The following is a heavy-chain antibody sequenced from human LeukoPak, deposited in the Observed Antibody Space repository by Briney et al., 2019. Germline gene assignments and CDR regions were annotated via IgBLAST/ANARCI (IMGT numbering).Heavy chain of an antibody. CDR1: GFTFSSYE. J-gene: IGHJ6*03. V-gene: IGHV3-48*03. CDR3: ARGRSWFGYYMDV. D-gene: IGHD3-10*01. CDR2: ISSSGSTI. Sequence: PGGSLRLSCAASGFTFSSYEMNWVRQAPGKGLEWVSYISSSGSTIYYADSVKGRFTISRDNAKNSLYLQMNSLRAEDTAVYYCARGRSWFGYYMDVWGKGTTVTVSS.